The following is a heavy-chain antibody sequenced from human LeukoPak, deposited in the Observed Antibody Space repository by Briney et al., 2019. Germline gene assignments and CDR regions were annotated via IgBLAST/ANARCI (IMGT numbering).Heavy chain of an antibody. CDR1: GFTFSDYE. Sequence: GGSLRLSCAASGFTFSDYEMNWVRQAPGKGLEWVSDISGSGASTYYADSVKGRFTISRDNAKDSLYLQMNSLRAEDTAVYYCAELGITMIGGVWGKGTTVTISS. D-gene: IGHD3-10*02. V-gene: IGHV3-48*03. CDR3: AELGITMIGGV. CDR2: ISGSGAST. J-gene: IGHJ6*04.